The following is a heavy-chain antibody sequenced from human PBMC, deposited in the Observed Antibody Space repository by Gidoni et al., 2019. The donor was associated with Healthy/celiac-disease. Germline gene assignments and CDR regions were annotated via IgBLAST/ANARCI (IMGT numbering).Heavy chain of an antibody. CDR3: ARNPGYSSGWPEYFQH. V-gene: IGHV4-61*01. CDR2: IYYSGST. CDR1: GGSVSSGSYY. J-gene: IGHJ1*01. D-gene: IGHD6-19*01. Sequence: QVQLQESGPGLVKPSETLSLTCTVSGGSVSSGSYYWSWIRQPPGKGLEWIGYIYYSGSTNYNPSLKSRVTISVDTSKNQFSLKLSSVTAADTAVYYCARNPGYSSGWPEYFQHWGQGTLVTVSS.